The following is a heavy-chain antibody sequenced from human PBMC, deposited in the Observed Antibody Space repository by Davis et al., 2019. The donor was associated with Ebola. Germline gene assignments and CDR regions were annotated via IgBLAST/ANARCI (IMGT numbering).Heavy chain of an antibody. CDR1: GGTFSSYT. V-gene: IGHV1-8*02. Sequence: ASVKVSCKASGGTFSSYTISWVRQAPGQGLEWMGWMNPNSGNTGYAQKFQGRVTMTRNTSISTAYMELSSLRSEDTAVYYCAKANRGNSEKVFFDYWGQGTLVTVSS. D-gene: IGHD4-23*01. J-gene: IGHJ4*02. CDR3: AKANRGNSEKVFFDY. CDR2: MNPNSGNT.